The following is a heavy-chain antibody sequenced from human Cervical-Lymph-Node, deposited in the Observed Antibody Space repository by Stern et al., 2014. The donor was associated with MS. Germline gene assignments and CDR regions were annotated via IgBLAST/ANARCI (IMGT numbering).Heavy chain of an antibody. V-gene: IGHV4-61*02. CDR3: ARDCRLRYFDNYGMDV. CDR2: IYTSGST. J-gene: IGHJ6*02. D-gene: IGHD3-9*01. CDR1: GGSISSGSYY. Sequence: QVQLQESGPGLVKPSQTLSLTCTVSGGSISSGSYYWSWIRQPAGKGLEXIGRIYTSGSTNSNPPLKSGVTNTGNTSKNKFPLKLRPGPAADTAVYYCARDCRLRYFDNYGMDVWGQGTTVTVSS.